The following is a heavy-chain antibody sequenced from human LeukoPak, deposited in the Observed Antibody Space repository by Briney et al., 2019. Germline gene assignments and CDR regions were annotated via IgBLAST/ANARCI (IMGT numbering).Heavy chain of an antibody. V-gene: IGHV1-18*01. D-gene: IGHD3-10*01. CDR2: ISAYNGNT. CDR3: ARDLWFGGFFLDY. Sequence: ASVTVSFKASGYTFTIYGISWVRQAPGQGQEWMGWISAYNGNTNYAQKLQGRVTITTDTSTSTAYMELRSLRSDDTAVYYCARDLWFGGFFLDYWGQGTLVTVSS. J-gene: IGHJ4*02. CDR1: GYTFTIYG.